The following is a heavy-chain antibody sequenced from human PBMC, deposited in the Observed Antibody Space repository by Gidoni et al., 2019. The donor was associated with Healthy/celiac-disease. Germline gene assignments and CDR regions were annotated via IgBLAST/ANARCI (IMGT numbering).Heavy chain of an antibody. Sequence: QVQLVQSGAEVKKPGASVKVSCKASGYTFTSYAMHWVRQAPGQRLEWMGWINAGTGNTKYSQKFQGRVTITRDTSASTAYMELSSLRSEDTAVYYCARGGREIAAATVSPWGQGTLVTVSS. V-gene: IGHV1-3*01. CDR2: INAGTGNT. CDR1: GYTFTSYA. J-gene: IGHJ5*02. CDR3: ARGGREIAAATVSP. D-gene: IGHD6-13*01.